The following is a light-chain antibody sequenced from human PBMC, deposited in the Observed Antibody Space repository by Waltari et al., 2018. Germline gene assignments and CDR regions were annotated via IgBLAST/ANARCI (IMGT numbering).Light chain of an antibody. Sequence: EIELTQSPCTLSFSPGERATLSCRASQSVSRAIVWYQQKPGQAPRLLIYGASTRAGGVPDRFSGSGSGTDVSLTISRLDPEDFAVYYCQHNVKLPVTFGQGTKVEI. V-gene: IGKV3-20*01. CDR3: QHNVKLPVT. J-gene: IGKJ1*01. CDR1: QSVSRA. CDR2: GAS.